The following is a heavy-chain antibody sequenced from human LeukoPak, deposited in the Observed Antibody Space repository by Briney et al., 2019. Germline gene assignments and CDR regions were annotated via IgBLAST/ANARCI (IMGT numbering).Heavy chain of an antibody. CDR2: IYYSGSA. D-gene: IGHD3-9*01. CDR1: GGSIRSYY. Sequence: SETLSLTCTVSGGSIRSYYWSWIRQPPGKGLEWIGYIYYSGSANYNPSLKSRATISVDTSANQFSLKLSSVTAADTAVYYCARVQYDILIGPSTMYYFDYWGQGTLVPVSS. V-gene: IGHV4-59*01. CDR3: ARVQYDILIGPSTMYYFDY. J-gene: IGHJ4*02.